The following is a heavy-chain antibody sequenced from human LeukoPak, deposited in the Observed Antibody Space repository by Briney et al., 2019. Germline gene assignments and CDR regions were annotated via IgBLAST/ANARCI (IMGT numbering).Heavy chain of an antibody. CDR2: ISSSGSTI. V-gene: IGHV3-11*01. Sequence: GGSLRLSCAASGFTFSDYYMSWIRQAPGKGLEWVSYISSSGSTIYYADSMKGRFTISRDNAKNSLYLQMNSLRAEDTAVYYCARDPLRIAAAGSFDYWGQGTLVTVSS. D-gene: IGHD6-13*01. CDR1: GFTFSDYY. J-gene: IGHJ4*02. CDR3: ARDPLRIAAAGSFDY.